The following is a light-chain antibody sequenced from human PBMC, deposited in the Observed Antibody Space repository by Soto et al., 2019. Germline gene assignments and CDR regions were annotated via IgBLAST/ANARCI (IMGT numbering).Light chain of an antibody. CDR1: QSVSSTY. CDR2: GAS. V-gene: IGKV3-20*01. J-gene: IGKJ1*01. Sequence: EIVLTQSPGTLSLSPGERATLSCRARQSVSSTYLAWYQHKPGQAPRLLIYGASSRATGIPDRFSGSGSGTDFTLTISRLEPEDFAVYYCQQYAGSPWTFGQGPKVDIK. CDR3: QQYAGSPWT.